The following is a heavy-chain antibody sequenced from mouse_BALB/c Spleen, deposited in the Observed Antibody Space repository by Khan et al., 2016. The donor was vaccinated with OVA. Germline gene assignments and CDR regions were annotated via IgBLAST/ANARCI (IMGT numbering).Heavy chain of an antibody. CDR1: GYSITSDYA. J-gene: IGHJ3*01. CDR3: ARGRAY. Sequence: EVQLVESGPGLVKASQSLSLTCTVSGYSITSDYAWNWIRQFPGNKLEWMGYITYSGSTSYTPSLKSRISITRDTSKNQFFLQLNSVTTADTATYYCARGRAYWGQGTLVTVSA. CDR2: ITYSGST. D-gene: IGHD3-3*01. V-gene: IGHV3-2*02.